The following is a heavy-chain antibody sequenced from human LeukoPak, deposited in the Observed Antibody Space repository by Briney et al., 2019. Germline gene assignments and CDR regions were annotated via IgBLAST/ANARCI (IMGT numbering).Heavy chain of an antibody. Sequence: SETLSLTCTVSGGSISPFYWSWIRQPPGKGLEWIGCTHDSGTTNYGPPLKSRVTISLDTSKKQFSLKMSSVTAADTAVYYCARTAGGYMDVWGKGTTVTVSS. CDR2: THDSGTT. J-gene: IGHJ6*03. CDR1: GGSISPFY. V-gene: IGHV4-59*01. CDR3: ARTAGGYMDV. D-gene: IGHD6-13*01.